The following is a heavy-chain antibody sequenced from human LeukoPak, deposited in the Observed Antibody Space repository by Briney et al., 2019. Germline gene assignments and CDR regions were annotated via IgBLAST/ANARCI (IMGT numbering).Heavy chain of an antibody. CDR1: GFTFSDYY. CDR3: ARGTRYSSSWYDY. J-gene: IGHJ4*02. CDR2: ISSSSSYT. Sequence: GGSLRLSCAASGFTFSDYYMSWIRQAPGKGLEWVSYISSSSSYTNYADSVKGRFTISRDNAKNSLYLQMNSLRAEDTAVYYCARGTRYSSSWYDYWGQGTLVTVSS. V-gene: IGHV3-11*06. D-gene: IGHD6-13*01.